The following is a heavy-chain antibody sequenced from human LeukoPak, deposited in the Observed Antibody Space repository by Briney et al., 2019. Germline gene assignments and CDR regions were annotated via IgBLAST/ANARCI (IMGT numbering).Heavy chain of an antibody. CDR2: IYSSGST. Sequence: SETLSLTCTVSGGSISSYYWNWIRQSAGKGLEWIGRIYSSGSTDYNPSLKSRVRVSVDTSKNQFSLKLTSVTAADTAVYYCATAVNYAFNIWGRGTMFTVSS. J-gene: IGHJ3*02. CDR1: GGSISSYY. D-gene: IGHD5-24*01. V-gene: IGHV4-4*07. CDR3: ATAVNYAFNI.